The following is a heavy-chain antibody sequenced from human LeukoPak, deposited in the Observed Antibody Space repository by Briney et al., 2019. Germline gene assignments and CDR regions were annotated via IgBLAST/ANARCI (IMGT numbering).Heavy chain of an antibody. J-gene: IGHJ4*02. CDR3: ARDTGYEDSSSSIDY. D-gene: IGHD6-6*01. CDR2: IYYSGST. V-gene: IGHV4-59*12. CDR1: GGSISSYY. Sequence: SETLSLTCTVSGGSISSYYWSWIRQPPGKGLEWIGSIYYSGSTYYNPSLKSRVTISVGTSKNQFSLKLSSVTAAGTAVYYCARDTGYEDSSSSIDYWGQGTLVTVSS.